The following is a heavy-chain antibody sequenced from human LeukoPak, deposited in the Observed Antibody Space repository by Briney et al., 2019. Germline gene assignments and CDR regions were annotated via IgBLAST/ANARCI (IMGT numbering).Heavy chain of an antibody. V-gene: IGHV4-34*01. J-gene: IGHJ6*03. CDR3: ARDRLETGYSSGSYYMDV. CDR1: GGSFSGYY. Sequence: PSETLSLTCAVYGGSFSGYYWSWIRQPPGKGLEWIGSIYYSGSTYYNPSLKSRVTISVDTSKNQFSLKLSSVTAADTAVYYCARDRLETGYSSGSYYMDVWGKGTTVTVSS. CDR2: IYYSGST. D-gene: IGHD6-19*01.